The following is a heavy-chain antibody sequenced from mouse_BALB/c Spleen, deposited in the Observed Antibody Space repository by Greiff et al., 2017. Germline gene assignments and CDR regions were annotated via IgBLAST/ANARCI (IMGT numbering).Heavy chain of an antibody. CDR3: ARSGYYPYYFEY. CDR1: GYNFTSYW. J-gene: IGHJ2*01. V-gene: IGHV1-55*01. CDR2: IYPGSGST. Sequence: HVQLQQPGAELVKPGTSVKLSCKASGYNFTSYWINWVKLRPGQGLEWIGDIYPGSGSTNYNEKFKSKATLTVDTSSSTAYMQLSSLASEDSALYHCARSGYYPYYFEYRGQGNTRPVPP. D-gene: IGHD3-1*01.